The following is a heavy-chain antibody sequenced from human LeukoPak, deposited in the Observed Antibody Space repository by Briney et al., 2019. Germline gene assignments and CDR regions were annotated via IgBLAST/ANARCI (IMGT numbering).Heavy chain of an antibody. Sequence: EASVKVSCTASGYTFTSYGISWVRQAPGQGLEWMGWISAYNGNTNYAQKLQGRVTMTTDTSTSTAYMELRSLRSDDTAVYYCARIWFDRDYADYFDYWGQGPLVTVSS. J-gene: IGHJ4*02. CDR3: ARIWFDRDYADYFDY. CDR1: GYTFTSYG. V-gene: IGHV1-18*04. D-gene: IGHD4-17*01. CDR2: ISAYNGNT.